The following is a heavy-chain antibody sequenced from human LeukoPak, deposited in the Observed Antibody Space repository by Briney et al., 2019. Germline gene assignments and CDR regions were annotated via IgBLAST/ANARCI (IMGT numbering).Heavy chain of an antibody. D-gene: IGHD5/OR15-5a*01. CDR2: ISSSGAYT. CDR3: AKDVNLRSRLIDC. CDR1: GFTFTSYS. Sequence: HGGSLRLSCAASGFTFTSYSLSWVRQAPGKGLEWVSGISSSGAYTYYADSVKGRFTISRDNSKNTLHLQMHSLRAEDTAVYYCAKDVNLRSRLIDCWGQGTLVTVSS. V-gene: IGHV3-23*01. J-gene: IGHJ4*02.